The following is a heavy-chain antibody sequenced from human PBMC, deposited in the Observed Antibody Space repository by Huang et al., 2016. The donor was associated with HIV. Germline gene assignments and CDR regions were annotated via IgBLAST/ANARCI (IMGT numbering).Heavy chain of an antibody. V-gene: IGHV3-30*02. CDR3: VKERGSSRARSSFDF. D-gene: IGHD6-13*01. J-gene: IGHJ3*01. CDR2: IRYDGNND. Sequence: QVRLVESGGGVVQPGASLTLSCSASGFPFLASGMDWVRQAPGKGLEWVSFIRYDGNNDYLIGSVKGRFTISRDNSNNTLYLRMNSLRPEDTAVYYCVKERGSSRARSSFDFWGQGTSVIVSS. CDR1: GFPFLASG.